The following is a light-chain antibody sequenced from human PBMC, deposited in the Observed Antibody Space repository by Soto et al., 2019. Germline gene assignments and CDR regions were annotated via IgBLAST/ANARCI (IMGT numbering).Light chain of an antibody. J-gene: IGKJ1*01. CDR1: QGISEY. Sequence: DIRMTQSPSSMSASVGDPVTIPCGASQGISEYLSWFQHQPGEANKLLIYPASSLQGGVPLRFSGAGSRTDFRLTISGLQPEVSATYYCQQPYTFPLTFGQGTRVDIK. CDR3: QQPYTFPLT. CDR2: PAS. V-gene: IGKV1-39*01.